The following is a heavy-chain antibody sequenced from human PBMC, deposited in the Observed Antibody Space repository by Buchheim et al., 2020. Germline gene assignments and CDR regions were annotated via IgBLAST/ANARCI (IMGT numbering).Heavy chain of an antibody. J-gene: IGHJ4*02. CDR2: ISGSGVST. CDR3: AKLGDSAILYYFAF. CDR1: GGSISSSSYY. Sequence: LQLQESGPGLVKPSETLSLTCTVSGGSISSSSYYWGWIRQPPGKGLEWVSGISGSGVSTYYAVSVKGRFTISRDNSKNTLYLQMNSLRAEDTAVYHCAKLGDSAILYYFAFWGQGTL. D-gene: IGHD3-3*01. V-gene: IGHV3-23*01.